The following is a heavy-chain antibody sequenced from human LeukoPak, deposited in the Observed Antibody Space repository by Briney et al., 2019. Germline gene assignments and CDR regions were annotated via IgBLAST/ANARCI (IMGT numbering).Heavy chain of an antibody. V-gene: IGHV4-59*08. CDR3: ARYDSSWYALDY. J-gene: IGHJ4*02. Sequence: SETLSLTCTVSGGSMINYFWFWIRQPPGKGLEWIGFIYYSGSTSYNPSLMSRVTISVDTSKDQFSLSLASVTAADTAVYYCARYDSSWYALDYWGQGTLVTVSP. CDR2: IYYSGST. CDR1: GGSMINYF. D-gene: IGHD6-13*01.